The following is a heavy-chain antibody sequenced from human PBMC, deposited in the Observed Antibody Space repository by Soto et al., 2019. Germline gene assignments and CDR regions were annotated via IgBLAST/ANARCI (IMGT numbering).Heavy chain of an antibody. CDR1: GFTFSSYA. D-gene: IGHD4-17*01. J-gene: IGHJ5*02. Sequence: QVQLVESGGGVVQPGRSLRLSCAASGFTFSSYAMHWVRQAPGKGLEWVAVISYDGSNKYYADSVKGRFTISRDNSKNTLYLQMTSLGAEATAEYYCARGTLTIDWFDPWGPGTLVTVSS. CDR3: ARGTLTIDWFDP. CDR2: ISYDGSNK. V-gene: IGHV3-30-3*01.